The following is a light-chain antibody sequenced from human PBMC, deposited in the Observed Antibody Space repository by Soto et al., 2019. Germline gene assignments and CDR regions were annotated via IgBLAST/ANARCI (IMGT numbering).Light chain of an antibody. V-gene: IGKV4-1*01. CDR3: QQYYTTPPT. Sequence: DIVMTQSPDSLAVSLGERATINCKSSQSVLYRSNNKNYLAWYQQKPGLPPKLLIYWASTRESGVPDRFSGSGSATDFTLTISSLQAEDVAVYYCQQYYTTPPTFGQGTKVEI. CDR1: QSVLYRSNNKNY. CDR2: WAS. J-gene: IGKJ1*01.